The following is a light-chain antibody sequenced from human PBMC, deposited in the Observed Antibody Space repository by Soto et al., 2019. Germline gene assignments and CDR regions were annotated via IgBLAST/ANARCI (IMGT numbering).Light chain of an antibody. CDR1: SSDVGGYNY. CDR2: DVS. V-gene: IGLV2-14*01. Sequence: QSLLTQPASVSGSPGQSITISCAGTSSDVGGYNYVSWYQQHPGKAPKLMIYDVSSRPSGVSNRFSGSKSGNTASLTISGLQAEDEADYYCSSYTSSTTEVFGTGTKVTVL. J-gene: IGLJ1*01. CDR3: SSYTSSTTEV.